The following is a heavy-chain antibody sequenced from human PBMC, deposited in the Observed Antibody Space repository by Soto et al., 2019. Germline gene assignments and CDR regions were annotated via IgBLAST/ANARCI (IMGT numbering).Heavy chain of an antibody. J-gene: IGHJ3*02. CDR1: GFTFSSYA. CDR3: ARGPGGSGWYLTRSAFDI. Sequence: GGSLRLSCAASGFTFSSYAMSWVRQAPGKGLEWVSAISGSGGSTYYADSVKGRFTISRDNSQSTLYLQMNSLRADDTAVYYCARGPGGSGWYLTRSAFDIWGQGTMVTVSS. D-gene: IGHD6-19*01. V-gene: IGHV3-23*01. CDR2: ISGSGGST.